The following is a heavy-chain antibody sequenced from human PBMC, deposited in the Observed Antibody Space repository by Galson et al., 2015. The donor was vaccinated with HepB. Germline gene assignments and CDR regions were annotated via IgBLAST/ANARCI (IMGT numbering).Heavy chain of an antibody. J-gene: IGHJ6*02. CDR3: ARDGSGSYRYGMDV. Sequence: SVKVSCKASGYTFTNFAVNWVRQAPGQGLEWMGWINTNTGNPRYAPGFTGRFVFSLDTSVSTAYLQISRLKDEDTAVYYCARDGSGSYRYGMDVWGQGTTVTVSS. V-gene: IGHV7-4-1*02. CDR1: GYTFTNFA. CDR2: INTNTGNP. D-gene: IGHD1-26*01.